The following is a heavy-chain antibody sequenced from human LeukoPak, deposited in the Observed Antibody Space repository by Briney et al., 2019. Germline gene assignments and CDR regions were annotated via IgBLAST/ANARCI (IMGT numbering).Heavy chain of an antibody. CDR2: INGDGSRT. CDR3: ARDRGSTEFDY. V-gene: IGHV3-74*01. D-gene: IGHD2-2*01. J-gene: IGHJ4*02. CDR1: GFTFSNHW. Sequence: GGSVRLSCGASGFTFSNHWMHWVRQVPGKGLVWVSRINGDGSRTSYADSVKGRFTISRDNAKNTVYLQMNSLRAEDTALYYCARDRGSTEFDYWGQGTLVTVSS.